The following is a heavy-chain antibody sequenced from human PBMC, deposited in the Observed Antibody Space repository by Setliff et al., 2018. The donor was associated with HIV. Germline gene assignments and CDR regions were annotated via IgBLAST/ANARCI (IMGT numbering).Heavy chain of an antibody. J-gene: IGHJ4*02. V-gene: IGHV4-59*02. CDR2: FSHSGTI. Sequence: SETLSLTCSVSGASVSSHFWTWIRQPPGKGLEWIGSFSHSGTINCNPSPKSRVTISVDTSKNQFSLKVSSVTAADTAVYYCANRLRGYNKWYYFDYWGQGTLVTVSS. CDR3: ANRLRGYNKWYYFDY. CDR1: GASVSSHF. D-gene: IGHD1-1*01.